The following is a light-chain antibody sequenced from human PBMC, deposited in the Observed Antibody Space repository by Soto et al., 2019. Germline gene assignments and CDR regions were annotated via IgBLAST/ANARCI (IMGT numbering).Light chain of an antibody. CDR3: ATWDASLGWV. CDR1: SSSFKTNS. J-gene: IGLJ3*02. Sequence: QSVLTQSPSASGTPGQRVTISCSGSSSSFKTNSVQWFQQLPGTAPKLLIHNNNQWPSGVPDRFSGSKSGTSASLAISGLQSEDEGDYYCATWDASLGWVFGGGTKVTVL. CDR2: NNN. V-gene: IGLV1-44*01.